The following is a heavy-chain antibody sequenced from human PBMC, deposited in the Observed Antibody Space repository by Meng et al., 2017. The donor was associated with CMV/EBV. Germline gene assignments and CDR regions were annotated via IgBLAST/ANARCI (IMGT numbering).Heavy chain of an antibody. Sequence: SVKVSCKASEGTFSSYAISWVRQAPGQGLEWMGGIIPILGIANYAQKFQGRVTITADKSTSTAYMELSSLRSEDTAVYYCAGRYCSSTSCYTHGYGAFDIWGQGTMVTVSS. CDR1: EGTFSSYA. J-gene: IGHJ3*02. CDR2: IIPILGIA. CDR3: AGRYCSSTSCYTHGYGAFDI. V-gene: IGHV1-69*10. D-gene: IGHD2-2*02.